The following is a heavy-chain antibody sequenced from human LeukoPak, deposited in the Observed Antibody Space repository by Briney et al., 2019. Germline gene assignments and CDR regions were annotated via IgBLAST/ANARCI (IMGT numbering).Heavy chain of an antibody. CDR2: ISGSGGST. Sequence: GGSLRLSCAASGFTFSSYAMSWVRQAPGKGLEWVSAISGSGGSTYYADSVKGRFTISRDNSKNTLYLQMNSLRAEDTAVYYCAKGGYDSSGYYYADYRGQGTLVTVSS. J-gene: IGHJ4*02. CDR1: GFTFSSYA. V-gene: IGHV3-23*01. CDR3: AKGGYDSSGYYYADY. D-gene: IGHD3-22*01.